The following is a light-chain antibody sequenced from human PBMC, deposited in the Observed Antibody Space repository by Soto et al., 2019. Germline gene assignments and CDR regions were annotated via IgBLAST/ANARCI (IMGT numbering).Light chain of an antibody. CDR3: SSYTSSSIRVV. V-gene: IGLV2-14*03. J-gene: IGLJ2*01. Sequence: QSALTQPASVSGSPGQSITISCTGTSSDVGGYNYVSWYQQYPGKAPKLMIYDVTNRPLGGSNRFSGSKSGNTASLTSSGLQADDEADDSCSSYTSSSIRVVFGGGPKRTVL. CDR2: DVT. CDR1: SSDVGGYNY.